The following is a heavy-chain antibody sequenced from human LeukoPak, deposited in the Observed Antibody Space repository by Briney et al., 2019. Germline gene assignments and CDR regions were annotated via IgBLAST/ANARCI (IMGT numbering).Heavy chain of an antibody. CDR1: GYTFTGYY. Sequence: GASVKVSCKASGYTFTGYYMHWVRQAPGQGLEWMGWINPNSGGTNYAQKFQGRVTMTRDTSISTAYMGLRSLRSDDTAVYYCARDFGAPPDYWGQGTLVTVSS. D-gene: IGHD3-16*01. V-gene: IGHV1-2*02. CDR3: ARDFGAPPDY. CDR2: INPNSGGT. J-gene: IGHJ4*02.